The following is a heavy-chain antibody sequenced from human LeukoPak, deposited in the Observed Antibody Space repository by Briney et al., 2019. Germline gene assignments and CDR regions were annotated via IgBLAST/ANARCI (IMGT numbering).Heavy chain of an antibody. V-gene: IGHV3-11*03. D-gene: IGHD6-13*01. CDR1: GFTFSDYY. CDR2: ISSSSSYT. J-gene: IGHJ4*02. CDR3: ARKEQPLSFDY. Sequence: PGGSLRLSCAASGFTFSDYYMSWIRQAPGKGLEWVSYISSSSSYTNYADSVKGRFTISRDNAKNSLYLQMNSLRAEDTAVYYCARKEQPLSFDYWGQGTLVTVSS.